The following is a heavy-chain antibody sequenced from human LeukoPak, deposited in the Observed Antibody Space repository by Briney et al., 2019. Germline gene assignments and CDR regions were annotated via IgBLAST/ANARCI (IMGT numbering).Heavy chain of an antibody. D-gene: IGHD3-22*01. CDR2: IYSGGST. V-gene: IGHV3-66*01. J-gene: IGHJ3*02. CDR3: ATSLGVVVVSHDAFDI. CDR1: GFTVSSNY. Sequence: GGSLRLSCAASGFTVSSNYMSWVRQAPGKGLEWVSVIYSGGSTYYADSVKGRFTISRDNSKNTLYLQMNSLRAEDTAVYYCATSLGVVVVSHDAFDIWGQGTMVTVSS.